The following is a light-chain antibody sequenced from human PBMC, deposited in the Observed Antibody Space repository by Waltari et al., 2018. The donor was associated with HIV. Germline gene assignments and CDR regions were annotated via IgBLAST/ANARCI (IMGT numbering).Light chain of an antibody. CDR3: QQYGSSVT. V-gene: IGKV3-20*01. CDR1: QSVSSRY. CDR2: GAS. Sequence: EIVLTQSPGTLSLSPGERATLSCRASQSVSSRYLAWYQQKPGQATRLLIYGASSRATCIPDRFSGSGSGIDFTLTISRLEPEDFAVYYCQQYGSSVTFGQGTKLEIK. J-gene: IGKJ2*01.